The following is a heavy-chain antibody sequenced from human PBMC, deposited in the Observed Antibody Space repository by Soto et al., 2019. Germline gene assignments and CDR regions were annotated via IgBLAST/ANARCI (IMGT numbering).Heavy chain of an antibody. Sequence: EVLLVESGGGLVQPDRPLRLSCAASGFNFENYAMHWVRQAPGKGLECVSGISWNSGQLDYAGSVRGRFTISRDNGKNSLYLEMNSLRPDDTALYFCAKDKSTGEYSHYRYMDVWGRGTTVIVSS. CDR3: AKDKSTGEYSHYRYMDV. J-gene: IGHJ6*03. V-gene: IGHV3-9*01. CDR1: GFNFENYA. D-gene: IGHD4-17*01. CDR2: ISWNSGQL.